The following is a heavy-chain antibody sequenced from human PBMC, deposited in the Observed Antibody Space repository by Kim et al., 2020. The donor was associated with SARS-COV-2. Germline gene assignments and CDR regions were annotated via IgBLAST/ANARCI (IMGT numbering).Heavy chain of an antibody. V-gene: IGHV1-18*01. Sequence: TNYAQKLQGRVTMTTDTSTSTAYMELRSLRSDDTAVYYCARDSSATALYYWGQGTLVTVSS. J-gene: IGHJ4*02. D-gene: IGHD2-21*02. CDR3: ARDSSATALYY. CDR2: T.